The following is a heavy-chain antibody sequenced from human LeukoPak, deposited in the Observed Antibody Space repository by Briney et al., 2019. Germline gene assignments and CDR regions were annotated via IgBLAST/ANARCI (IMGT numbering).Heavy chain of an antibody. J-gene: IGHJ3*01. Sequence: GASVKVSCKASGYTFSSYGISWVRQAPGQGLEWMGWISAYNGDTHYAQKFQGRVTMTTDTSTSTAYMELRSLRSDDTAMYYCAKQQAWHFDSWGQGTMVTVSS. CDR3: AKQQAWHFDS. CDR2: ISAYNGDT. CDR1: GYTFSSYG. V-gene: IGHV1-18*01. D-gene: IGHD3-9*01.